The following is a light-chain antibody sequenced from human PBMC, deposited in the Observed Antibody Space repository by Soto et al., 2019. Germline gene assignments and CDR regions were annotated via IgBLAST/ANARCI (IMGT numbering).Light chain of an antibody. J-gene: IGKJ4*01. CDR3: PQRSNWPPLT. V-gene: IGKV3-11*01. CDR2: DAS. Sequence: EIVLTQSPATLSLSPGDRATLSCRASQSVSSYLAWYQQKPGQAPRLHIYDASNRATGIPARFSGSGSGTDFTLNICSLDPEDFAVYYCPQRSNWPPLTFGGGTKVESK. CDR1: QSVSSY.